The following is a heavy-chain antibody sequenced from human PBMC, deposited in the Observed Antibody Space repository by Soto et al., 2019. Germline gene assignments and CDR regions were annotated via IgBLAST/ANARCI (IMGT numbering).Heavy chain of an antibody. CDR3: AKVQVPDYDFWSGYYDY. CDR2: ISWNSGSI. D-gene: IGHD3-3*01. Sequence: HPWGSLRLSCAASGFTFDDYAMHWVRQAPGKGLEWVSGISWNSGSIGYADSVKGRFTISRDNAKNSLYLQMNSLRAEDTALYYCAKVQVPDYDFWSGYYDYWGQGTLVTVSS. CDR1: GFTFDDYA. J-gene: IGHJ4*02. V-gene: IGHV3-9*01.